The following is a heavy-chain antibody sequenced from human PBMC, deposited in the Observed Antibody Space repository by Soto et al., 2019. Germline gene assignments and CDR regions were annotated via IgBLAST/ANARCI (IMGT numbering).Heavy chain of an antibody. J-gene: IGHJ4*02. CDR2: IVVASGKT. Sequence: SVKVSCKASGFTFSRSAVQWVRQARGQGLEWVGWIVVASGKTEYAQKFQERVSISRDMSTRTVYMDLSSLTSEDTAIYYCAATLDWGSYDFGGYPSWGLGTPVTVSS. D-gene: IGHD2-15*01. CDR3: AATLDWGSYDFGGYPS. V-gene: IGHV1-58*01. CDR1: GFTFSRSA.